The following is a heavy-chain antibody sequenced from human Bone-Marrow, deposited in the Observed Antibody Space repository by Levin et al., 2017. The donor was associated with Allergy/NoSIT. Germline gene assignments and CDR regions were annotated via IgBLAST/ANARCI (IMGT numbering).Heavy chain of an antibody. Sequence: GGSLRLSCAASGFIFNDHYMSWVRQAPGKEPEWISHINGDSTYRNYADSVKGRFTISRDNVNNYVYLQMDSLTVEDTATYYCARDADSGTHYLDWGQGTLVTVSS. J-gene: IGHJ4*02. V-gene: IGHV3-11*05. D-gene: IGHD1-1*01. CDR2: INGDSTYR. CDR3: ARDADSGTHYLD. CDR1: GFIFNDHY.